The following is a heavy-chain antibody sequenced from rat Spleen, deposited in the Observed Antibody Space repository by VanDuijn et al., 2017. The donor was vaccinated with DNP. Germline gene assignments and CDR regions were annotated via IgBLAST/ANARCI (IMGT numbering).Heavy chain of an antibody. D-gene: IGHD1-1*01. CDR2: INMGSGGT. J-gene: IGHJ3*01. CDR3: ARGGDGVLFAY. V-gene: IGHV1-43*01. CDR1: GYIFTSNY. Sequence: QVQLQQSGAEQARPGSSVKMSCKASGYIFTSNYTGWIKQTTGQGLEYIGYINMGSGGTHYNEKFKGKATLTVDKSSSIAFMQLSSLTPDDSAVYYCARGGDGVLFAYWGQGTLVTVSS.